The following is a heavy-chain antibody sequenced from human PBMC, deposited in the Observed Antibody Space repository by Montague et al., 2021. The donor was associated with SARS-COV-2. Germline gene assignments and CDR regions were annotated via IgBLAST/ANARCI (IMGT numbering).Heavy chain of an antibody. Sequence: SETLSLTCTVSHGSISSSLSYWGWIRQPPGKGLEWIGSIYRSGYTFYSPSLKSRITMSVDTSKNQFSLNLASVTATDTAVYYCARRRYTHSRLGDAFDIWGQGTMVTVSS. CDR1: HGSISSSLSY. V-gene: IGHV4-39*01. D-gene: IGHD2-2*02. CDR3: ARRRYTHSRLGDAFDI. CDR2: IYRSGYT. J-gene: IGHJ3*02.